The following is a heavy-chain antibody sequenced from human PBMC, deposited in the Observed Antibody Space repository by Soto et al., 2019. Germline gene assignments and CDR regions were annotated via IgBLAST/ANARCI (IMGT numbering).Heavy chain of an antibody. CDR3: AKKLPLTLFDY. CDR2: ISGSGGST. D-gene: IGHD2-15*01. Sequence: LRLSCAASILTFISYAMSLVRQAPGKGLEWVSAISGSGGSTYYADSVKGRFTISRDNSKNTLYLQMNSLRAEDTAVYYCAKKLPLTLFDYWGQGTLVTVSS. CDR1: ILTFISYA. V-gene: IGHV3-23*01. J-gene: IGHJ4*02.